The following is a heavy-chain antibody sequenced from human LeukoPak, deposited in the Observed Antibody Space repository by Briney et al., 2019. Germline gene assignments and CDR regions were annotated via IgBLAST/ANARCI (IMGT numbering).Heavy chain of an antibody. CDR1: GYTLTELS. CDR3: ATVTVVVPAARYYYYGMDV. D-gene: IGHD2-2*01. CDR2: FDPEDGET. J-gene: IGHJ6*02. V-gene: IGHV1-24*01. Sequence: ASVKVSCKVSGYTLTELSMHWARQAPGKGLEWMGGFDPEDGETIYAQKFQGRVTMTEDTSTDTAYMELSSLRSEDTAVYYCATVTVVVPAARYYYYGMDVWGQGTTVTVSS.